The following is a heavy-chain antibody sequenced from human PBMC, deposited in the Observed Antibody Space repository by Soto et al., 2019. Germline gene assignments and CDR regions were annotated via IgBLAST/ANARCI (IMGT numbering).Heavy chain of an antibody. Sequence: QVQLVESGGGVVQPGRSLRLSCAASGFTFSSYAMHWVRQAPGKGLEWVAVISYDGSNKYYADSVKDRFTISRDNSKNTRYLQMNSLSAEDTAVYYCARDSSSCYGFDYWGQGTLVTVSS. J-gene: IGHJ4*02. D-gene: IGHD6-13*01. V-gene: IGHV3-30-3*01. CDR3: ARDSSSCYGFDY. CDR2: ISYDGSNK. CDR1: GFTFSSYA.